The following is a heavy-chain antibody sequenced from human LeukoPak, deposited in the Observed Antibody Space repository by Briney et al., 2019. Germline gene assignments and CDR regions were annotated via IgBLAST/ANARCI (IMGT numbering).Heavy chain of an antibody. V-gene: IGHV3-23*01. CDR2: ISGSGGST. Sequence: QPGGSLRLSCAASGFTFSSYAMSWVRQAPGKGLEWVSAISGSGGSTYYADSVKGRFTISRDNSKNTLYLQMNSLRAEDTAVYYCAKESGGYCSGGSCVDFDYWGQGTLVTVSS. CDR3: AKESGGYCSGGSCVDFDY. D-gene: IGHD2-15*01. CDR1: GFTFSSYA. J-gene: IGHJ4*02.